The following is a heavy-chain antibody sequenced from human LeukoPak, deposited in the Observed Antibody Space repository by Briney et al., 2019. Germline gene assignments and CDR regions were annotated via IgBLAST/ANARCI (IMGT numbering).Heavy chain of an antibody. D-gene: IGHD3-10*01. CDR3: AIRFGESEKGVNWFDP. CDR2: INHSGST. V-gene: IGHV4-34*01. Sequence: PSETLSLTCAVYGGSFSGYYWSWIRQPPGKGLEWIGEINHSGSTNYNPSLKSRLTISVDTSKNQFSLKLSSVTAADTAVYYCAIRFGESEKGVNWFDPWGQGTLVTVSS. J-gene: IGHJ5*02. CDR1: GGSFSGYY.